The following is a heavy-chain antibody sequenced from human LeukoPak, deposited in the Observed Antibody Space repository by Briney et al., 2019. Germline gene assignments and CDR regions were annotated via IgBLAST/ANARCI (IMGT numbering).Heavy chain of an antibody. D-gene: IGHD1-26*01. J-gene: IGHJ1*01. V-gene: IGHV1-3*01. CDR2: INAGNGNT. Sequence: GASVKVSCKASGYTFTSYAMHWVRQAPGQRLEWMGWINAGNGNTKYSQKFQGRVTITRDTSASTAYMELSSLKASDTAMYYCARTYSGSPEYFQHWGQGTLVTVSS. CDR3: ARTYSGSPEYFQH. CDR1: GYTFTSYA.